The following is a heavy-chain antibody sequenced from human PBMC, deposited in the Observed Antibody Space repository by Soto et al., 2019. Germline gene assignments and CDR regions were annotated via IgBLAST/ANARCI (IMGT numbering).Heavy chain of an antibody. Sequence: EMQLVETGGGLVQSGGSLRLSCAASGFSVINSYMTWVRLAPGMGLEWVSVIYSGGETLYADSVKGRFTISRDNSKNSLYLQMNSLRAEDTALYYCARGPGGYYDYWGQGTLVTVSS. D-gene: IGHD3-22*01. V-gene: IGHV3-53*02. CDR1: GFSVINSY. CDR3: ARGPGGYYDY. CDR2: IYSGGET. J-gene: IGHJ4*02.